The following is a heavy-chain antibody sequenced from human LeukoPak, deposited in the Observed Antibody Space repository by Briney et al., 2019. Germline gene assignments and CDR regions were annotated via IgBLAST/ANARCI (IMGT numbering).Heavy chain of an antibody. V-gene: IGHV3-33*01. J-gene: IGHJ4*02. Sequence: GRSLRLSCAAPGFTLSSYGMHWGRQAPGKGREWVAVIWYEGSNKYYADSVKGRFAISRHNSKNPLYLHTNTLRAQDTAVYYCARGERIADYFDYWRQGTLVTVST. CDR1: GFTLSSYG. CDR2: IWYEGSNK. D-gene: IGHD6-13*01. CDR3: ARGERIADYFDY.